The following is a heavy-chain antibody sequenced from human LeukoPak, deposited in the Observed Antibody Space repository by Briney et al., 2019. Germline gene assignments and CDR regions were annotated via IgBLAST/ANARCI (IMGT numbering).Heavy chain of an antibody. CDR2: INPSGGST. J-gene: IGHJ4*02. CDR1: GYTFSSYY. V-gene: IGHV1-46*01. D-gene: IGHD6-19*01. CDR3: ASSAYSSGLYYFDY. Sequence: EVSVKVSCKASGYTFSSYYMHWVRQAPGQGLEWMGIINPSGGSTSYAQKFQGRVTMTRDTSTSTVYTELSSLRSEDTAVYYCASSAYSSGLYYFDYWGQGTLITVSS.